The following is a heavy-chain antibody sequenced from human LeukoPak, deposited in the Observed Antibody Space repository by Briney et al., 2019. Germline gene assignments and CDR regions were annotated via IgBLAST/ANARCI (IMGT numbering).Heavy chain of an antibody. CDR3: ARDPGGRSSASMGYFQH. J-gene: IGHJ1*01. CDR1: GFTFSSYS. D-gene: IGHD3-22*01. V-gene: IGHV3-21*01. Sequence: GGSLRLSCAASGFTFSSYSMNWVRQAPGKGLEWVSSISSSSSYIYYADSVKGRFTISRDNSKNTLYLQMNSLRAEDTAVYYCARDPGGRSSASMGYFQHWGQGTLVTVSS. CDR2: ISSSSSYI.